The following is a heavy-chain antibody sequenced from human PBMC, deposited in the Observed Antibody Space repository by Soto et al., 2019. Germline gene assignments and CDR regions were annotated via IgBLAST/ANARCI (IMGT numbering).Heavy chain of an antibody. CDR1: GYTFTNYD. D-gene: IGHD2-2*01. CDR2: MNPNSGNT. V-gene: IGHV1-8*01. Sequence: QVQLVQSGAEVKKPGASVKVSCKASGYTFTNYDINWVRRATGQGLEWMGWMNPNSGNTGYAQKFQGRVTMTRDTAISTAYMDLSSLRSEDTAVYYCAKTDCSSTSCYGFEHWGPGTLVTVSS. CDR3: AKTDCSSTSCYGFEH. J-gene: IGHJ4*02.